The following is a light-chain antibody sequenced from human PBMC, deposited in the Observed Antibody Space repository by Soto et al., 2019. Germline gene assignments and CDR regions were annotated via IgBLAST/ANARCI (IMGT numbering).Light chain of an antibody. J-gene: IGLJ3*02. V-gene: IGLV2-14*01. CDR1: RSDVGGYKF. CDR2: EVN. CDR3: LSYTSANTRV. Sequence: QSALTQPASVSASPGQSITISCTGTRSDVGGYKFVSWYQHHPGKAPKLMIYEVNNRPSGVSNRFSGSKSGNTASLTISGLQPEDEADYYCLSYTSANTRVFGGGTKLTVL.